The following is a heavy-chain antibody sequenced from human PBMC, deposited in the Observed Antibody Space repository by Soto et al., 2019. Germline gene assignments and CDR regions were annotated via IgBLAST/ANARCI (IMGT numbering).Heavy chain of an antibody. V-gene: IGHV6-1*01. CDR3: AREHPPPGFGVVMRGGYWFDP. CDR2: TYYRSRWYN. J-gene: IGHJ5*02. Sequence: PSQTLPLTCFISGDSVSSNIAAWNWIRQSPSRGLEWLGRTYYRSRWYNDYAVSVKSRITVNPDTSKNQFSLHLNSVTPEDTAVYYCAREHPPPGFGVVMRGGYWFDPWGQGTLVTVSS. D-gene: IGHD3-3*01. CDR1: GDSVSSNIAA.